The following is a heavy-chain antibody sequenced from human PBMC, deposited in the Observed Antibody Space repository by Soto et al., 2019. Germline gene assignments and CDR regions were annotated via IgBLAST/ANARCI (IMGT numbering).Heavy chain of an antibody. CDR1: GFTFSSYW. CDR2: INSDGSST. J-gene: IGHJ4*02. Sequence: PGGSLRLSCAASGFTFSSYWMHWVRQAPGKGLVWVSRINSDGSSTSYADSVKGRFTISRDNAKNTLYLQMNSLRAEDTAVYYCASSAYSYGYSYYYDSSGYYFDYWGQGTLVTVSS. D-gene: IGHD3-22*01. V-gene: IGHV3-74*01. CDR3: ASSAYSYGYSYYYDSSGYYFDY.